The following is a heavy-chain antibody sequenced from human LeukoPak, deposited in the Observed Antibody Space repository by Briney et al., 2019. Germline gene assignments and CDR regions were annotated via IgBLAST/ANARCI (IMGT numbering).Heavy chain of an antibody. CDR3: EREELEYYYESSGYDN. CDR1: GFTFRNFG. V-gene: IGHV3-33*01. CDR2: IWYDGSNK. D-gene: IGHD3-22*01. J-gene: IGHJ4*02. Sequence: PGGSLRLSCAASGFTFRNFGMHWVRQAPGKGLEWVALIWYDGSNKYYGDSVKGRFTISRDNSKNTLYLQMNSLRDEDTDVYYCEREELEYYYESSGYDNWGQGTLVTVSS.